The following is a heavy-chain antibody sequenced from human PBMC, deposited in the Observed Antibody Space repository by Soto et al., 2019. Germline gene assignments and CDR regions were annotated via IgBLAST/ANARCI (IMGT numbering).Heavy chain of an antibody. V-gene: IGHV2-5*02. CDR3: PHRVLRTVFGLVTTPAIYFAF. CDR2: IYWDDDK. D-gene: IGHD3-3*01. CDR1: GFSLTTSGVG. Sequence: QITLNESGPTVVRPTETLTLTCRFSGFSLTTSGVGVGWIRQSPGKAPEWLALIYWDDDKRYSASLKSRLTIPKDTSKIQVVLTVSDLDPTDTATYYCPHRVLRTVFGLVTTPAIYFAFWGQGTPVAVSS. J-gene: IGHJ4*02.